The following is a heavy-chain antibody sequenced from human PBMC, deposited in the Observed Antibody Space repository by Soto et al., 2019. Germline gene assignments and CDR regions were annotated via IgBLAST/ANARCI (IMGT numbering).Heavy chain of an antibody. CDR2: VIPIFGTA. Sequence: QVQLVQSGAEVKKPGSSVKVSCKASVGTFSSYAISWVRQAPGQGREWMGGVIPIFGTANYAQKFQGRVTITGEESTSTAYMELSSLRSENTAVYYCARVYSSGWFYGHAFDIWGQGTMVTVSS. CDR3: ARVYSSGWFYGHAFDI. D-gene: IGHD6-19*01. J-gene: IGHJ3*02. CDR1: VGTFSSYA. V-gene: IGHV1-69*01.